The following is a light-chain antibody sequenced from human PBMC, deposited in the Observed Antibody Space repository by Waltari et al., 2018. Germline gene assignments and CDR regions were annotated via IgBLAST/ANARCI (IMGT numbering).Light chain of an antibody. V-gene: IGLV2-14*03. CDR3: SSYTSSGTVI. CDR1: GSDVGSYVY. J-gene: IGLJ2*01. CDR2: DVS. Sequence: QSALTQPASVSGSPGQSITISCTGTGSDVGSYVYVSWYQQHPGKGPKLMIFDVSNRPSGVSNRFSGFKSGNTASLTISGLRAEVEADYYCSSYTSSGTVIFGGGTKLTVL.